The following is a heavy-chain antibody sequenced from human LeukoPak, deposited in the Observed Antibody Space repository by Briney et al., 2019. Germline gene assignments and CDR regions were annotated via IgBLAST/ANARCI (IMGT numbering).Heavy chain of an antibody. V-gene: IGHV4-34*01. CDR3: ARYGGQQLVNYHYYYMDV. CDR1: DDSITMYY. J-gene: IGHJ6*03. Sequence: SETLSLTCSVSDDSITMYYWTWIRQPPGKGLEWIGVINHSGSTNYNPSLKSRVTISVDTSKNQFSLKLSSVTAADTAVYYCARYGGQQLVNYHYYYMDVWGKGTTVTISS. CDR2: INHSGST. D-gene: IGHD6-13*01.